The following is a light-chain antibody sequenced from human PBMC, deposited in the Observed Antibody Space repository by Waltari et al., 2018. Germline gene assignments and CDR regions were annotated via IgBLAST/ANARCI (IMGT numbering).Light chain of an antibody. V-gene: IGKV1-39*01. J-gene: IGKJ1*01. CDR3: QQSSRTPPWT. CDR1: QSISIY. Sequence: DIQMTQSPSSLSASVGDSVTITCRVSQSISIYLNWYQQKPGKAPKLLISAVSSLQSGVPSRFSGSGSGTDFALTISSLQPEDCATYYCQQSSRTPPWTFGQGTQVEIK. CDR2: AVS.